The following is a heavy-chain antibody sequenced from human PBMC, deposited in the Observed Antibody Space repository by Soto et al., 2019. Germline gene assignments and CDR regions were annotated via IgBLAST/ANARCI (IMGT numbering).Heavy chain of an antibody. Sequence: PGGSLRLPCAASGFTFSSYGMHWVRQAPGKGLEWVAVIWYDGSNKYYADSVKGRFTISRDNSKNTLYLQMNSLRAEDTAVYYCAREDPEYSSSQELERGGYWGQGTLVTVSS. V-gene: IGHV3-33*01. CDR2: IWYDGSNK. CDR1: GFTFSSYG. CDR3: AREDPEYSSSQELERGGY. J-gene: IGHJ4*02. D-gene: IGHD6-6*01.